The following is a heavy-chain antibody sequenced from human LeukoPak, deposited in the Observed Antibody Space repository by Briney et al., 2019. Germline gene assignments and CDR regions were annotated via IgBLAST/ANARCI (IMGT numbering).Heavy chain of an antibody. J-gene: IGHJ5*02. CDR2: IYYSGST. CDR3: ARDAPDSLRFDP. D-gene: IGHD5-24*01. Sequence: SETLSLTCTVSSGSISSHYWSWIRQHPGKGLEWIGYIYYSGSTYYNPSLKSRVTISVDTSKNQFSLKLSSVTAADTAVYYCARDAPDSLRFDPWGQGTLVTVSS. CDR1: SGSISSHY. V-gene: IGHV4-59*06.